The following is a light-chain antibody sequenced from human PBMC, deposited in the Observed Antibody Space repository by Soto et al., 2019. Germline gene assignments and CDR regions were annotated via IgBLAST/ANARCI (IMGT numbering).Light chain of an antibody. Sequence: TQSPATLSVSPGERATLSCRASQSVSSSLAWYQHKPGQAPRLLIHGASTRATGVPDRFSGSGSGTEFALIISGLQSEDCAVYYCQQYSDWPPLTFGGGTKVEIK. CDR3: QQYSDWPPLT. J-gene: IGKJ4*01. V-gene: IGKV3-15*01. CDR2: GAS. CDR1: QSVSSS.